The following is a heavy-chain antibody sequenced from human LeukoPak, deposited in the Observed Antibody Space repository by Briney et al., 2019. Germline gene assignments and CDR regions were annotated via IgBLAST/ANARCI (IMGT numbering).Heavy chain of an antibody. CDR3: ARGEFSGLDY. CDR2: ISGSGSAT. CDR1: GFTFRSYA. D-gene: IGHD5-12*01. J-gene: IGHJ4*02. Sequence: GGSLRLSCAASGFTFRSYAMNWVRQAPGKGLEWVSAISGSGSATYYADSVKGRFTISRDNSKNTLYLQMNSLTADDTAVYYCARGEFSGLDYWGQGTLVTVSS. V-gene: IGHV3-23*01.